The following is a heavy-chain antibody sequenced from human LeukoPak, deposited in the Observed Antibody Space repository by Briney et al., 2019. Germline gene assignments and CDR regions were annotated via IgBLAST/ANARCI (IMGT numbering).Heavy chain of an antibody. V-gene: IGHV3-30*02. J-gene: IGHJ3*02. D-gene: IGHD2-15*01. CDR2: IRYDGSNK. Sequence: GGSLRLSCAASGFTFSSYGMHWVRQAPDKGLEWVAFIRYDGSNKYYADSVKGRFTISRDNSKNTLYLQMNSLRAEDTAVYYCAGGLRPRINAFDIWGQGTMVTVSS. CDR3: AGGLRPRINAFDI. CDR1: GFTFSSYG.